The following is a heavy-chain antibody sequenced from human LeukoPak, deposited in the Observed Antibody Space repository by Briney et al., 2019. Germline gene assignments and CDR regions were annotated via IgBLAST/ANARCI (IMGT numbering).Heavy chain of an antibody. Sequence: SETLSLTCTVSGGSISSGGYYWSWIRQHPGKGLEWIGYISYSGSAYYNPSLKSRVTISIDTSKNQLSLKLTSMPAADTAVYYCARTQYGSTYTYLDYWGQGTLVTVSS. CDR3: ARTQYGSTYTYLDY. J-gene: IGHJ4*02. V-gene: IGHV4-31*03. CDR1: GGSISSGGYY. D-gene: IGHD2-2*01. CDR2: ISYSGSA.